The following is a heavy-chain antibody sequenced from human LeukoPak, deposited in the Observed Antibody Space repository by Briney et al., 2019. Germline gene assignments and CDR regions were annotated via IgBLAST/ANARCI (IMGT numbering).Heavy chain of an antibody. CDR1: GFTFSSYL. Sequence: GGSLRLSCAASGFTFSSYLMSWVRQAPEKGLEWVANIKQDGSEKYYVDSVKGRFTISRDNAKNSLYLQMNSLRAEDTAVYYCAREISSSWSDYFDYWGQGTLVTVSS. J-gene: IGHJ4*02. V-gene: IGHV3-7*01. CDR3: AREISSSWSDYFDY. D-gene: IGHD6-13*01. CDR2: IKQDGSEK.